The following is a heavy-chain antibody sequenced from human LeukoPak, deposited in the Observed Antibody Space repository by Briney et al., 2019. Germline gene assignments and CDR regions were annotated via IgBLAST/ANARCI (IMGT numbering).Heavy chain of an antibody. CDR1: GFTFSSYW. CDR2: IKEDGSEK. J-gene: IGHJ4*02. CDR3: ARFKSRGSEAF. Sequence: GGSLRLSCAASGFTFSSYWMSWVRQAPGKGREGVANIKEDGSEKYYEDSVKGRLTISRDNAKNSLYLQMNSLRAEDTAVYYCARFKSRGSEAFWGQGTLVTVSS. V-gene: IGHV3-7*01. D-gene: IGHD3-10*01.